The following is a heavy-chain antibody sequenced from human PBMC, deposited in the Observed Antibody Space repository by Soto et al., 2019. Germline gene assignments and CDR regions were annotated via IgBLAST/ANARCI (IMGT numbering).Heavy chain of an antibody. CDR2: IYWDDDK. J-gene: IGHJ4*02. V-gene: IGHV2-5*02. CDR1: GFSLSTPGMR. CDR3: AHGSSRQFDY. D-gene: IGHD6-13*01. Sequence: QITLKESGPPLVKPTQTLTLTCTFSGFSLSTPGMRVGWIRQPPGKALEWLALIYWDDDKLYSPSLKSRLTLTKDTSKNQVVLTVTNMDPVDTATYYCAHGSSRQFDYWGQGTLVTVSS.